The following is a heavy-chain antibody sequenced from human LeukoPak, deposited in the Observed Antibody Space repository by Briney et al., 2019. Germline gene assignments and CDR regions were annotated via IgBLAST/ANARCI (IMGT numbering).Heavy chain of an antibody. CDR1: GFPFSSYN. V-gene: IGHV3-15*01. CDR3: TTGIFDY. D-gene: IGHD1-14*01. CDR2: IKSKTDGGTT. J-gene: IGHJ4*02. Sequence: GGSLRLSCTASGFPFSSYNMNCVRQAPGKGLEWVGRIKSKTDGGTTDYAAPVKGRFTISRDDSKNTLYLQMNSLKTEDTAVYYCTTGIFDYWGQGTLVTVSS.